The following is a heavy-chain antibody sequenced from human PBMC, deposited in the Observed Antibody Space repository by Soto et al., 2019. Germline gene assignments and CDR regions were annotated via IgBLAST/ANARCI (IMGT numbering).Heavy chain of an antibody. J-gene: IGHJ3*02. D-gene: IGHD6-13*01. CDR1: GDSVSSNSAA. V-gene: IGHV6-1*01. CDR2: TYYRSKWYN. CDR3: ARDPQGYSSSWYLFIRAFDI. Sequence: SQTLSLTCAISGDSVSSNSAAWTWIRQSPSRGLEWLGRTYYRSKWYNDYAVSVKSRITINPDTSKNQFSLRLNSVTPEDTAVYYCARDPQGYSSSWYLFIRAFDIWGQGTMVTVSS.